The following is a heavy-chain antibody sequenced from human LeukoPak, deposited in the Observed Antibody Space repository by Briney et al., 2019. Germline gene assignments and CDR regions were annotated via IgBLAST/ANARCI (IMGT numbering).Heavy chain of an antibody. J-gene: IGHJ5*02. D-gene: IGHD4-17*01. Sequence: ASVKVSCKVSGYTLTELSMHWVRQAPGKGLEWWGGFDPEDGETIYAQKFQGRVTMTEDTSTDTAYMELSSLRSEDTAVYYCATWEGTVTTRWFDPWGQGTLVTVSS. CDR2: FDPEDGET. V-gene: IGHV1-24*01. CDR1: GYTLTELS. CDR3: ATWEGTVTTRWFDP.